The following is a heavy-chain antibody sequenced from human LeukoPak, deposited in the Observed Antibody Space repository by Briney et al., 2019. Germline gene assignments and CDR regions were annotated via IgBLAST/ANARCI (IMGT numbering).Heavy chain of an antibody. CDR3: ARHAFHNDNSDYYFAH. Sequence: GESLKISCKGSGYNFNDYWIGWVRQMPGKGLEWVGLIYPGEFDIRYSPSFQGQVTISADKSISTAYLQWKSLKASDTAMYYCARHAFHNDNSDYYFAHWGQGTLVTVSS. J-gene: IGHJ4*02. CDR2: IYPGEFDI. CDR1: GYNFNDYW. D-gene: IGHD3-22*01. V-gene: IGHV5-51*01.